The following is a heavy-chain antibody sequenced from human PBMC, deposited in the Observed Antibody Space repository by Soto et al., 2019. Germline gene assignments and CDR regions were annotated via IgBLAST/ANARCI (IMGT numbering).Heavy chain of an antibody. CDR3: ARGTYYYDSSGYYYGHPEANYYYYGMDV. CDR1: GGTFSSYA. Sequence: QVQLVQSGAEVKKPGSSVKVSCKASGGTFSSYAISWVRQAPGQGLEWMGGIIPIFGTPNYAQKFQGRVTITADKSTSTAYMELSSLRSEDTAVYYCARGTYYYDSSGYYYGHPEANYYYYGMDVWGQGTTVTVSS. D-gene: IGHD3-22*01. J-gene: IGHJ6*02. V-gene: IGHV1-69*06. CDR2: IIPIFGTP.